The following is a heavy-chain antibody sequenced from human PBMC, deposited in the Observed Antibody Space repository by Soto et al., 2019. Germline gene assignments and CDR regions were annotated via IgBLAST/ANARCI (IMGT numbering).Heavy chain of an antibody. J-gene: IGHJ6*02. CDR2: ISYDGNNK. CDR3: ARDHGMFLSYYYYGLDV. CDR1: GFTFSRFS. D-gene: IGHD3-10*02. V-gene: IGHV3-30-3*01. Sequence: QVQLVQSGGGVVQPGRSLRLSCAASGFTFSRFSMNWVRQAPGKGLAWVAVISYDGNNKHFAESVKGRFSISRDGSKNTMYLEMNNLRGDDSAVYYCARDHGMFLSYYYYGLDVWGQGTTVTVSS.